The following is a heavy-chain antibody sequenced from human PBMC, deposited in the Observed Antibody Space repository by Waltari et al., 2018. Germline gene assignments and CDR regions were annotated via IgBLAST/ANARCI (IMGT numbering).Heavy chain of an antibody. V-gene: IGHV4-59*01. Sequence: QVQLQESGPGLVKPSETLSLTCTVSGGSISSYYWRWIRPPPGKGLEWIGYIYYSGSTNYNPSLKSQVTISVDTSKNQFSLKLSSVTAADTAVYYCARSGIAVAGTRWYFDLWGRGTLVTVSS. CDR1: GGSISSYY. CDR2: IYYSGST. D-gene: IGHD6-19*01. J-gene: IGHJ2*01. CDR3: ARSGIAVAGTRWYFDL.